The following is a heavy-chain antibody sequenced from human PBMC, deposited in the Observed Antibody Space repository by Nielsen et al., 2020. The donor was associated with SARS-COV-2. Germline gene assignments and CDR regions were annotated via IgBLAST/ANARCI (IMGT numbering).Heavy chain of an antibody. D-gene: IGHD3-22*01. CDR2: IYYSGST. J-gene: IGHJ3*02. Sequence: SETLSLICTVSGGSISSGGYYWSWIRQHPGKGLEWIGYIYYSGSTYYNPSLKSRVTISVDTSKNQFSLKLSSVTAADTAVYYCARGVTMIVVVSAFDIWGQGTMVTVSS. CDR1: GGSISSGGYY. CDR3: ARGVTMIVVVSAFDI. V-gene: IGHV4-31*03.